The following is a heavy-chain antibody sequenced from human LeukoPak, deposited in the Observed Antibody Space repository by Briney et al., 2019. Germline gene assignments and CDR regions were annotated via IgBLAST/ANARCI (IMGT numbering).Heavy chain of an antibody. Sequence: PSETLSLTCAVSGGSISSNTYDWGWIRQPPGLGLEWIGSIHYTGSTYYNPSLKSRVTVSVDTSKNQLSLKLTSVTASDTAVYYCARHRSNRVFPPFDIWGQGTMVAVSS. J-gene: IGHJ3*02. CDR1: GGSISSNTYD. CDR2: IHYTGST. V-gene: IGHV4-39*01. D-gene: IGHD3-10*01. CDR3: ARHRSNRVFPPFDI.